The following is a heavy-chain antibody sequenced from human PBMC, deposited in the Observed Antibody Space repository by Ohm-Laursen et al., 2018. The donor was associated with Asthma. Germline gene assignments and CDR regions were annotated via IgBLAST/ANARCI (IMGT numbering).Heavy chain of an antibody. V-gene: IGHV3-21*01. CDR2: ISTASTFI. J-gene: IGHJ1*01. CDR3: ARIGPEWELPGREYSLHH. CDR1: GFTFRSYA. D-gene: IGHD1-26*01. Sequence: SLRLSCTASGFTFRSYAMHWVRQAPGKGLEWVASISTASTFIYYADSVRGRFTTSRDNANDLVYLQMHDLRAEDTALYYCARIGPEWELPGREYSLHHWGQGTQVTVSS.